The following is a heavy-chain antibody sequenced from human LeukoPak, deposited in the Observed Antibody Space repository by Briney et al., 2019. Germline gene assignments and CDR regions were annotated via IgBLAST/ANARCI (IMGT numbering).Heavy chain of an antibody. D-gene: IGHD6-19*01. CDR3: ARPNGYSSGWFFDY. V-gene: IGHV3-33*01. Sequence: GGSLRLSCAASGFTFNSYGMHWVRQAPGKGLEWVAVIWYDGSNKYYADSMKGRFTISRDNSKNTLYLQMNSLRAEDTAVYYCARPNGYSSGWFFDYWGQGTLVTVSS. CDR2: IWYDGSNK. J-gene: IGHJ4*02. CDR1: GFTFNSYG.